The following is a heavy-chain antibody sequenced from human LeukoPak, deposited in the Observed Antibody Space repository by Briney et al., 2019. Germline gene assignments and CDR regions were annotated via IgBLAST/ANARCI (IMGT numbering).Heavy chain of an antibody. D-gene: IGHD3-10*01. CDR2: IYTSGST. Sequence: KPSQTLSLTCTVSGGSISSGRDYWSWIRQPAGKGLEWIGRIYTSGSTNYNPSLKSRVTISVDTSKNQFSLKLSSVTAADTAVYYCARASWFGESTTDYWGQGTVVTVSS. V-gene: IGHV4-61*02. J-gene: IGHJ4*02. CDR1: GGSISSGRDY. CDR3: ARASWFGESTTDY.